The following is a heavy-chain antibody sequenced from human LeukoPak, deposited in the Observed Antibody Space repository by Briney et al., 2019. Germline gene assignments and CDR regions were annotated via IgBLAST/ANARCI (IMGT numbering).Heavy chain of an antibody. CDR2: IYTSGST. D-gene: IGHD3-3*01. V-gene: IGHV4-61*02. CDR3: ARDGNDFWSGFSFDY. J-gene: IGHJ4*02. CDR1: GGSISSGSYY. Sequence: SQSLSLTCTVSGGSISSGSYYWSWIRQPAGKGLEWIGRIYTSGSTNYNPSLKSRVTISIDTSKNQFSLKLSSVTAADTAMYYCARDGNDFWSGFSFDYRGQGTLVTVSS.